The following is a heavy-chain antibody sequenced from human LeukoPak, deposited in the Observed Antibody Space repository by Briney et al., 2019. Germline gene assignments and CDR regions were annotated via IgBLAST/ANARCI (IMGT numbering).Heavy chain of an antibody. D-gene: IGHD6-13*01. CDR1: GFTFSSYG. CDR2: IWYDGSNK. Sequence: GGSLRLSCAASGFTFSSYGMHCVRQAPGKGLEWVAVIWYDGSNKYYADSVKGRFTISRDNSKNTLYLQMNSLRAEDTAVYYCARERVRAAAGAKLAHYGMDVWGQGTTVTVSS. V-gene: IGHV3-33*01. J-gene: IGHJ6*02. CDR3: ARERVRAAAGAKLAHYGMDV.